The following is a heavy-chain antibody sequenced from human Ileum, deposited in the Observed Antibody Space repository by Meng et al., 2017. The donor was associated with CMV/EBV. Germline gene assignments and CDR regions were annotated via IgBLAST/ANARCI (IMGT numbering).Heavy chain of an antibody. D-gene: IGHD3-3*01. V-gene: IGHV1-69*05. CDR3: ARGTGNVDFWSGLGPFDP. J-gene: IGHJ5*02. CDR1: FSSYA. CDR2: IIPIFGTA. Sequence: FSSYAISWVRQAPGQGLEWMGGIIPIFGTANYAQKFQGRVTITTDESTSTAYMELSSLKSEDTAVYYCARGTGNVDFWSGLGPFDPWGQGTLVTVSS.